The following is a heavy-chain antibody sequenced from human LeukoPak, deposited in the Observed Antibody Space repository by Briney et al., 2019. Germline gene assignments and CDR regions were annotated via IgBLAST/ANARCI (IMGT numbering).Heavy chain of an antibody. J-gene: IGHJ4*02. CDR3: ARDEKYSSSWYFDY. D-gene: IGHD6-13*01. Sequence: PSETLSLTCTVSGGSISSYYWSWIRQPAGKGLEWIGRIYTSGSTSYNPSLKSRVTMSVDTSKNQFSLKLSSVTAADTAVYYCARDEKYSSSWYFDYWGQGTLVTVSS. CDR1: GGSISSYY. V-gene: IGHV4-4*07. CDR2: IYTSGST.